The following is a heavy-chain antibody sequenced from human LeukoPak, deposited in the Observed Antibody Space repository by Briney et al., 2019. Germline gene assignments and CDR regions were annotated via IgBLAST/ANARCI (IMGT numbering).Heavy chain of an antibody. CDR3: ARDGVMAETPFYFDS. J-gene: IGHJ4*02. CDR2: ISSSTSNI. Sequence: GGSLRLSCTGSGFIFNSYGINWVRQAPGKGLEWVAYISSSTSNIFYADSVKGRFTISRDHAKDSVLLQMNSLGVEDTALYFRARDGVMAETPFYFDSWGQGALVTVSS. D-gene: IGHD2-21*01. CDR1: GFIFNSYG. V-gene: IGHV3-48*01.